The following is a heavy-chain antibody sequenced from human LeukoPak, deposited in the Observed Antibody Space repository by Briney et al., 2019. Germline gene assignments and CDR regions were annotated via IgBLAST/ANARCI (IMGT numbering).Heavy chain of an antibody. CDR3: ATRDYYYDSSSHDY. D-gene: IGHD3-22*01. CDR1: GFTFSSYE. J-gene: IGHJ4*02. V-gene: IGHV3-23*01. Sequence: PGGSLRLSCAASGFTFSSYEMNWVRQAPGKGLEWVSAISGSGGSTYYADSVKGRFTISRDNSKNTLYLQMNSLRAEDTAVYYCATRDYYYDSSSHDYWGQGTLVTVSS. CDR2: ISGSGGST.